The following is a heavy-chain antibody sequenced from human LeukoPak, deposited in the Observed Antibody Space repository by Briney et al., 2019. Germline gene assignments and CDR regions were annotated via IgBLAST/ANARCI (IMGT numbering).Heavy chain of an antibody. V-gene: IGHV4-61*08. CDR2: IYYSGST. Sequence: SETLSLTCTVSGGSISSGGYYWSWIRQHPGKGLEWIGYIYYSGSTNYNPSLKSRVTISVDTSKNQFSLKLSSVTAADTAAYYCARKAVYYYDDWGQGTLVTVSS. CDR3: ARKAVYYYDD. CDR1: GGSISSGGYY. J-gene: IGHJ4*02. D-gene: IGHD3-22*01.